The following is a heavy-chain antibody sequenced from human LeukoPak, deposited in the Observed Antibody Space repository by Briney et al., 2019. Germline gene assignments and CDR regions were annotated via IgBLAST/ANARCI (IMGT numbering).Heavy chain of an antibody. D-gene: IGHD6-13*01. Sequence: ASVKVSCKASGYTFTSYYMHWVRQAPGQGLEWMGIINPSGGSTSYAQKFQGRVTMTRDTSTSTVYMELSSLRSEDTAVYYCARSLRQQLVFGPGEVDYWGQGTLVTVSS. CDR2: INPSGGST. CDR3: ARSLRQQLVFGPGEVDY. V-gene: IGHV1-46*01. J-gene: IGHJ4*02. CDR1: GYTFTSYY.